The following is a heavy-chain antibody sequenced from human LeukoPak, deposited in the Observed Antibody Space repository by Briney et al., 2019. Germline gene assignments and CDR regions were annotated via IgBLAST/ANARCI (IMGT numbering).Heavy chain of an antibody. J-gene: IGHJ2*01. CDR3: ARGPPRASYYDSSGYISNWYFDL. CDR2: IKQDGSEK. CDR1: GFTFSSYW. Sequence: GGSLRLSCAASGFTFSSYWMSWVRQAPGKGLEWVANIKQDGSEKYYVDSVKGRFTISRDNAKNSLYLQMNSLRAEDTAVYYCARGPPRASYYDSSGYISNWYFDLWGRGTLVTVSS. D-gene: IGHD3-22*01. V-gene: IGHV3-7*01.